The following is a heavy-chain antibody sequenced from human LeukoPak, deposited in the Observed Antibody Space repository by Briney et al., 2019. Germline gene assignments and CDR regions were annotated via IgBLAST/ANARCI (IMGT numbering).Heavy chain of an antibody. CDR3: ARDFRGYSGYGGNY. D-gene: IGHD5-12*01. Sequence: GGSLRLSCAASGFTFSSYSMNWVRQAPGKGLEWVSSIISSSSYIYYADSVKGRFTISRDNAKNSLYLQMNSLRAEDTAVYYCARDFRGYSGYGGNYWGQGTLVTVSS. J-gene: IGHJ4*02. CDR2: IISSSSYI. CDR1: GFTFSSYS. V-gene: IGHV3-21*01.